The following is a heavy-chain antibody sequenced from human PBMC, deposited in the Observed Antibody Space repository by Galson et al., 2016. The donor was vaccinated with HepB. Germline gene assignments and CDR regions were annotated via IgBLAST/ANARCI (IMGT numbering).Heavy chain of an antibody. D-gene: IGHD3-16*01. Sequence: SLRLSCAASGFAFGTYGMHWVRQTPGKGLEWVAGIYHGGNDKFYGNSVKGRFTIPRDNSESKVFLQMSSLRPEDTAVYYCARFPYPFSHGGVVDYWGQGTLVTVAS. CDR3: ARFPYPFSHGGVVDY. CDR2: IYHGGNDK. CDR1: GFAFGTYG. V-gene: IGHV3-33*01. J-gene: IGHJ4*02.